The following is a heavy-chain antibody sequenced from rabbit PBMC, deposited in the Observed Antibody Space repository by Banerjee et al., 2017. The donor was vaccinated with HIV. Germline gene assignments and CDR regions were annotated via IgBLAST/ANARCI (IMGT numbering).Heavy chain of an antibody. CDR1: GFSFSSGYD. Sequence: QQQLEESGGGLVKPEGSLTLTCKASGFSFSSGYDMCWVRQAPGKGLEWIACIATGIDVPYYVNWAKGRFTISKASSTTVTLEMTSLTVADTATYFCARDLPDIIGWNFGWWGQGTLVTVS. CDR3: ARDLPDIIGWNFGW. D-gene: IGHD4-1*01. V-gene: IGHV1S45*01. J-gene: IGHJ3*01. CDR2: IATGIDVP.